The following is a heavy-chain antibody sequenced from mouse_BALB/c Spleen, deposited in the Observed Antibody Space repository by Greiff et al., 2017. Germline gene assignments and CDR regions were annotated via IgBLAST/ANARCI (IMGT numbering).Heavy chain of an antibody. CDR1: GFSLTRYG. D-gene: IGHD4-1*01. V-gene: IGHV2-4-1*01. CDR3: ATVSSWDGLDD. CDR2: IWSGGST. Sequence: QVQLKQSGPGLVQPSQSLSLTCTVSGFSLTRYGVHWVRQSPGKGLEWLGVIWSGGSTDYNAAFISRLSISKDNSKSHVFFKMNSLQADDTAIYYCATVSSWDGLDDWGQGTTRAGSS. J-gene: IGHJ2*01.